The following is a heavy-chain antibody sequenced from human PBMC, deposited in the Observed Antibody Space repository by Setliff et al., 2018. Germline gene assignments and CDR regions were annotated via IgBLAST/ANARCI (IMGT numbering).Heavy chain of an antibody. Sequence: TGGSLRLSCAASGFTFYNSAMSWVRQAPGKGLEWISLIGHDDITYYADSVKGRFTVSRDISKNTVYLQMSTLRAEDTAMYYCAKDPHPAYCGGDCSFTWGQGTLVTVSS. CDR3: AKDPHPAYCGGDCSFT. CDR1: GFTFYNSA. D-gene: IGHD2-21*02. CDR2: IGHDDIT. V-gene: IGHV3-23*01. J-gene: IGHJ4*02.